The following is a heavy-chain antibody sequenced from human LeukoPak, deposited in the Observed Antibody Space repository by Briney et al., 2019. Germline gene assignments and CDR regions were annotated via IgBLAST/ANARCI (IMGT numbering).Heavy chain of an antibody. Sequence: GGSLRLSCAASGFTFSDYYMSWIRQAPGKGLEWLSYISSSSTYTNYADSVKGRFTISRDNAKNTLYLQMNTLRAEDTAVYYCARDVVGAAAGGRFDYWGQGTLVTVSS. D-gene: IGHD1-26*01. J-gene: IGHJ4*02. V-gene: IGHV3-11*05. CDR1: GFTFSDYY. CDR3: ARDVVGAAAGGRFDY. CDR2: ISSSSTYT.